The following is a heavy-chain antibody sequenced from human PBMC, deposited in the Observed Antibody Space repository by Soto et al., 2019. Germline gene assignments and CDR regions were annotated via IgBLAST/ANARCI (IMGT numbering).Heavy chain of an antibody. V-gene: IGHV4-59*01. CDR2: ISDSGST. CDR3: ARGGGVYYFDY. CDR1: GGSISSYY. J-gene: IGHJ4*02. D-gene: IGHD2-8*02. Sequence: SETLSLTCTVSGGSISSYYWSWIRQPPGKGLEWIGYISDSGSTNYNPSLNSRVTISVDTSKNQFSLKLSSVTAADTAVYYCARGGGVYYFDYWGQGTLVTVSS.